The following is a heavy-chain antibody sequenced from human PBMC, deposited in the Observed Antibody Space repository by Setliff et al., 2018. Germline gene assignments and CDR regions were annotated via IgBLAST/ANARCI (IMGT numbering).Heavy chain of an antibody. Sequence: AASVKVSCKTSTNALTDSVVSWVRQAPGQGLDWMGTINTGGGSASIVDQFRGRVTMTRDTSTSTIYLELTSLRSDDTAVYYCARGGVAAAGKKGVFEHWGQGTLVTVSS. CDR3: ARGGVAAAGKKGVFEH. CDR1: TNALTDSV. CDR2: INTGGGSA. J-gene: IGHJ4*02. D-gene: IGHD6-13*01. V-gene: IGHV1-46*01.